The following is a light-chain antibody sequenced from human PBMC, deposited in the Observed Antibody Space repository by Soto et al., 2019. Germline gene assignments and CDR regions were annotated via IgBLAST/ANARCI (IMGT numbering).Light chain of an antibody. J-gene: IGLJ1*01. Sequence: QSALTQPPSASGTPGQRVTISCSGSSSNIGSNTVSWYQQVPGTAPKLLIYSNNQRPSGVPDRFSGSKSGTSASLATSGLQSEDEADYYCAAWDDSLNALVFGTGTKVT. CDR3: AAWDDSLNALV. V-gene: IGLV1-44*01. CDR2: SNN. CDR1: SSNIGSNT.